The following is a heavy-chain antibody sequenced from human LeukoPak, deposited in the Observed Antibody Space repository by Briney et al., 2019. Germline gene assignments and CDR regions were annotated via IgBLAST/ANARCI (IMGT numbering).Heavy chain of an antibody. CDR1: GFSFSSYG. J-gene: IGHJ6*02. CDR3: AKGPIPIHYYYGMDV. Sequence: GGSLRLSCAASGFSFSSYGLPWVRRAPGKGLEWVAVISHDGQFKYYADSVRGRFTVSRDNSNNTLYLQMTGLRPEDTAVYYCAKGPIPIHYYYGMDVWGQGTTVAVSS. V-gene: IGHV3-30*18. CDR2: ISHDGQFK.